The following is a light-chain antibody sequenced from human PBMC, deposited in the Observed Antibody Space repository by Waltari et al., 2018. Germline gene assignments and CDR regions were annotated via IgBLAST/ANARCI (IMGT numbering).Light chain of an antibody. Sequence: VLTQSPGTLSLSPGETATLSCSARQLRTKKYLAWYQQKPGQAPRLLIYGASSRAAGVPDRFSGSGSGTDFTLTISRLEPEDFAVYYCQQYGSSIMYTFGQGTKLEIK. CDR1: QLRTKKY. CDR3: QQYGSSIMYT. V-gene: IGKV3-20*01. J-gene: IGKJ2*01. CDR2: GAS.